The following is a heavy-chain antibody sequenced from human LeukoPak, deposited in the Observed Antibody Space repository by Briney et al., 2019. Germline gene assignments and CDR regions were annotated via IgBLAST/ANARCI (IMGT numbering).Heavy chain of an antibody. CDR2: INTNTGNP. V-gene: IGHV7-4-1*02. CDR3: ASQYCSGGSCYSAYYYYGMDV. J-gene: IGHJ6*02. Sequence: ASVKVSCKASGYTFTSYAMNVVRQAPGQGLEWMGWINTNTGNPTYAQGFTGRFVFSLDTSVSTAYLQISSLKAEDTAVYYCASQYCSGGSCYSAYYYYGMDVWGQGTTVTVSS. CDR1: GYTFTSYA. D-gene: IGHD2-15*01.